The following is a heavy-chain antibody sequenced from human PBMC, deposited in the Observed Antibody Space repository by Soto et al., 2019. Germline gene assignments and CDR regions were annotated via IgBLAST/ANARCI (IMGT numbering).Heavy chain of an antibody. J-gene: IGHJ6*02. CDR3: AKDLAYYYDNSGYSYGMDV. CDR2: ISWNSGST. CDR1: GFTFNKYA. D-gene: IGHD3-22*01. V-gene: IGHV3-9*01. Sequence: GGSLILSCAASGFTFNKYAMHWVRQGPGKGLEWVSGISWNSGSTDYADSVRGRFTISRDNTKKSLYLQMNSLKPEDTALYYCAKDLAYYYDNSGYSYGMDVWGQGTTVTVSS.